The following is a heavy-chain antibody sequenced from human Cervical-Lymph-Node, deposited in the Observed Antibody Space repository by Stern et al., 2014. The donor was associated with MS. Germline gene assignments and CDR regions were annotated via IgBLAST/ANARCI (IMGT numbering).Heavy chain of an antibody. D-gene: IGHD6-19*01. CDR3: AREGAVAGVYFDN. Sequence: VQLAESEGGVVQPGRSLRLSCAASGFTFSNYAMHWVRQAPGKGLEWVALMSDDGSNIDYADSVKGRFTISRDNSKNTLYMQMNSLRAEDTAVYYCAREGAVAGVYFDNWGQGTLVTVSS. CDR2: MSDDGSNI. J-gene: IGHJ4*02. CDR1: GFTFSNYA. V-gene: IGHV3-30*04.